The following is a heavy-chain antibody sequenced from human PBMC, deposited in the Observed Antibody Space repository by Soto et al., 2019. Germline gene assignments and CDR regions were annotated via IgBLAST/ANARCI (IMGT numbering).Heavy chain of an antibody. D-gene: IGHD5-18*01. CDR1: GASISMGNYT. CDR3: ARASPVVTDV. CDR2: IYYSGST. V-gene: IGHV4-30-4*01. Sequence: QVQLQESAPGLLKPSQTLSLTCPAPGASISMGNYTWSWIRQPPGKGLEWIGYIYYSGSTYYNPSLKSRVTISVDTSKNQFSLKLSSVTAADTAVYYCARASPVVTDVWGQGTTVTVSS. J-gene: IGHJ6*02.